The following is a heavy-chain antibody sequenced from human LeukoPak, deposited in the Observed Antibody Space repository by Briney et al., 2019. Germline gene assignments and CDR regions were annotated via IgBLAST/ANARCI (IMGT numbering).Heavy chain of an antibody. D-gene: IGHD1-26*01. V-gene: IGHV1-46*01. CDR2: INPSGGST. CDR3: ARGSGSYQDYYGMDV. J-gene: IGHJ6*02. Sequence: VASVKVSCKASGGTFSSYAISWVRQAPGQGLEWMGIINPSGGSTSYAQKFQGRVTMTRDTSTSTVYMELSSLRSEDTAVYYCARGSGSYQDYYGMDVWGQGTTVTVSS. CDR1: GGTFSSYA.